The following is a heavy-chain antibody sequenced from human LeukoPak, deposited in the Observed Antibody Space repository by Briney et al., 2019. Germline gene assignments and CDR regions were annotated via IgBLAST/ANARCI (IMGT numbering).Heavy chain of an antibody. CDR1: GGTFSSYA. D-gene: IGHD4-11*01. J-gene: IGHJ4*02. Sequence: ASVKVSCKASGGTFSSYAISWVRQAPGQGLEWMGWISAYNGNTNYAQKLQGRVTMTTDTSTSTAYMELRSLRSDDTAVYYCARDLASNTVTTVPFDYWGQGTLVTVSS. V-gene: IGHV1-18*01. CDR3: ARDLASNTVTTVPFDY. CDR2: ISAYNGNT.